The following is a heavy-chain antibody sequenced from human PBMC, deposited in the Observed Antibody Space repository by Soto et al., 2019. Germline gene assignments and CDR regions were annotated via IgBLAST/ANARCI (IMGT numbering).Heavy chain of an antibody. Sequence: EVQLVESGGGLVKPGGSLRLSCAASGFTFSSYSMNWVRQAPGKGLEWVSSISSSSSYIYYADSVKGRFTISRDNAKNSLYLQMNSLRAEDTAVYYCAREDSPVTIFGVVYYYYYGMDVW. CDR3: AREDSPVTIFGVVYYYYYGMDV. CDR2: ISSSSSYI. J-gene: IGHJ6*01. D-gene: IGHD3-3*01. CDR1: GFTFSSYS. V-gene: IGHV3-21*01.